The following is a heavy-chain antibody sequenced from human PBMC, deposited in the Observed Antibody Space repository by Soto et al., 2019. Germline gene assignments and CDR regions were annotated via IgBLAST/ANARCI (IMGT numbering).Heavy chain of an antibody. Sequence: LSLTCSVSGYSFTSSDYYWAWIRQPPGKGLGWIGSMFYSGLTYYNPSLKSRVTLSVDTSKNQFSVRLNSVTAADTAVYYCAPLSVSLSGPYGIHVWGQGTTVTVSS. CDR2: MFYSGLT. CDR1: GYSFTSSDYY. V-gene: IGHV4-39*01. CDR3: APLSVSLSGPYGIHV. D-gene: IGHD2-15*01. J-gene: IGHJ6*02.